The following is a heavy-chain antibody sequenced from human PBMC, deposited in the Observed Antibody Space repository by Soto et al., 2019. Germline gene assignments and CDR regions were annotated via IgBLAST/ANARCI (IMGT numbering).Heavy chain of an antibody. CDR3: ARDSITFIGGMHY. V-gene: IGHV3-66*01. CDR2: IYNGGST. CDR1: GFTVSSNY. D-gene: IGHD2-15*01. Sequence: GGSLRLSCAASGFTVSSNYMTWVRQAPGKGLEWVSVIYNGGSTYYADSVKGRFTISRDNSKNTLYLQMNSLRAEDTAVYYCARDSITFIGGMHYWGQGTLVTVSS. J-gene: IGHJ4*02.